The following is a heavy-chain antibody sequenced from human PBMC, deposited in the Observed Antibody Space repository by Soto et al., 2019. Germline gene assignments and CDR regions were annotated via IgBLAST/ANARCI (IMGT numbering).Heavy chain of an antibody. CDR3: ARGPYDFWSGYSPGYCYGMDV. CDR2: INHSGST. D-gene: IGHD3-3*01. CDR1: GGSFSGYY. J-gene: IGHJ6*02. V-gene: IGHV4-34*01. Sequence: SETLSLTCAVYGGSFSGYYWSWIRQPPGKGLEWIGEINHSGSTNYNPSLKSRVTISVDTSKNQFSLKLSSVTAADTAVYYCARGPYDFWSGYSPGYCYGMDVWGQGTTVTVSS.